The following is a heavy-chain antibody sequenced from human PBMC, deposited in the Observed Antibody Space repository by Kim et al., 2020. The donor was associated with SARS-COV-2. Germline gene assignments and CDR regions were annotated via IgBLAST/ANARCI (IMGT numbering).Heavy chain of an antibody. J-gene: IGHJ3*02. D-gene: IGHD3-16*01. CDR1: GFTFSAYD. Sequence: GGSLRLSCATSGFTFSAYDMNWVRQAPGKGLEWLSFITKSSTTIYYADSVEGRFTISRDNAKNSLFLQMNSLRGEDTALYYCVRDRMGGAFDMWGQGTM. CDR2: ITKSSTTI. CDR3: VRDRMGGAFDM. V-gene: IGHV3-48*01.